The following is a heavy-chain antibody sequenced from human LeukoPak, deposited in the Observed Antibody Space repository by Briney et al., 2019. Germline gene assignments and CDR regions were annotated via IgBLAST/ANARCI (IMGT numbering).Heavy chain of an antibody. V-gene: IGHV1-69*06. CDR2: VIPIFGTA. CDR3: ASDYGSGSPFDY. Sequence: SVKVSCKASGGTVSSYAISWVRQAPGQGLEWMGGVIPIFGTANYAQKFQGRVTITADKSTSTAYMELSSLRSEDTAVYYCASDYGSGSPFDYWGQGTLVTVSS. J-gene: IGHJ4*02. D-gene: IGHD3-10*01. CDR1: GGTVSSYA.